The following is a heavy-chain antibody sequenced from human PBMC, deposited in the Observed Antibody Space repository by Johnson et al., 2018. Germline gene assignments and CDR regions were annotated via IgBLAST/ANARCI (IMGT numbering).Heavy chain of an antibody. CDR1: GFPFSNAW. CDR3: TTEVARYYYYYGMDV. Sequence: EVQLVESGGGLVKPGGSLRLSCAASGFPFSNAWMSWVRQAPGKGLEWVGRIKSKTDGGTTDYAAPVKGRFTISRDDSKNTLYLQMNSLKTEDTAVYYCTTEVARYYYYYGMDVWGQGNTVTVSS. V-gene: IGHV3-15*01. D-gene: IGHD5-12*01. J-gene: IGHJ6*02. CDR2: IKSKTDGGTT.